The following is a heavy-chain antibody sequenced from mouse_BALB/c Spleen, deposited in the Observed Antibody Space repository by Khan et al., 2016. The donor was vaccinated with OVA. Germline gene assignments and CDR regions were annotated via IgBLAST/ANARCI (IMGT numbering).Heavy chain of an antibody. V-gene: IGHV3-6*02. CDR3: ASRCSWSTAWFTY. Sequence: EVQLQESGPGLVKPSQSLSLTCSVTGYSITSGYFWNWIRKFPGNKLEWMGYIRYDGDSNYNPSLKNRISITRDTSKNRVFLKLNSLIPEDTATYYCASRCSWSTAWFTYWGQGTLVTVSA. D-gene: IGHD6-1*01. CDR1: GYSITSGYF. CDR2: IRYDGDS. J-gene: IGHJ3*01.